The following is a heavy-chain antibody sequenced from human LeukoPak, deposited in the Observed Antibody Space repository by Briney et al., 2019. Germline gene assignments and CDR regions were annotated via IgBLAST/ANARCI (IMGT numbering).Heavy chain of an antibody. J-gene: IGHJ4*02. CDR1: GYTFTGYY. Sequence: ASVTVSCTASGYTFTGYYMHWVRQAPGQGLEWMGWINPNSDATDYPQKFQGRVTMTRDTSISTAYMELSRLRSDDTAVYYCAGSKVSGTGTVWVYWGQGTLVTVSS. V-gene: IGHV1-2*02. D-gene: IGHD3/OR15-3a*01. CDR2: INPNSDAT. CDR3: AGSKVSGTGTVWVY.